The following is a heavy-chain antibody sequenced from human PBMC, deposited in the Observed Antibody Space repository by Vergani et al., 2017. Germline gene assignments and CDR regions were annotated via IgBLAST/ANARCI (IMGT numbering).Heavy chain of an antibody. V-gene: IGHV1-69*01. CDR1: GGTFSSYA. CDR2: IIPIFGTA. CDR3: ARDRVAIVVVPAGIEYTLWD. D-gene: IGHD2-2*01. Sequence: QVQLVQSGAEVKKPGSSVKVSCKASGGTFSSYAISWVRQAPGQGLEWMGGIIPIFGTANYAQKFQGRVTITADESTSTAYMELSSLRSEDTAVYYCARDRVAIVVVPAGIEYTLWDWGQGTLVTVSS. J-gene: IGHJ4*02.